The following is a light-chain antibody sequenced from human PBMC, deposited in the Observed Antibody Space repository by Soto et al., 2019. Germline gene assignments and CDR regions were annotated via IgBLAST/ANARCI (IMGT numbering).Light chain of an antibody. J-gene: IGKJ1*01. CDR1: QSVSSS. CDR3: QQYIDWPPGT. Sequence: EIVVTQSPATLSVSPGERVTLSCRASQSVSSSLAWYQQRPGQAPRLLTYDTSTRAAGISARFSGSGSGTEFTLTISSLQFEDFAVYYCQQYIDWPPGTFGQGTAVEIK. CDR2: DTS. V-gene: IGKV3-15*01.